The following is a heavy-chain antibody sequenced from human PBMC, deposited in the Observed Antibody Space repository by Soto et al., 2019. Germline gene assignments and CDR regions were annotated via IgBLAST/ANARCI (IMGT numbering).Heavy chain of an antibody. V-gene: IGHV1-18*01. CDR2: ISAYNGNT. CDR1: GYTFTSYG. Sequence: GASVKVSCKASGYTFTSYGISWVRQAPGQGLEWMGWISAYNGNTNYAQKLQGRVTMTTDTSTSTAYMELRSLRSDDTAVYYCARDRYVSDYDFWSGPSRYYYGMDVWGQGTTVTVSS. D-gene: IGHD3-3*01. CDR3: ARDRYVSDYDFWSGPSRYYYGMDV. J-gene: IGHJ6*02.